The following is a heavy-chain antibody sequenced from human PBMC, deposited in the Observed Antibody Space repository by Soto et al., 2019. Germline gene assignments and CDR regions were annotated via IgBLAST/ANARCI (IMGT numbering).Heavy chain of an antibody. V-gene: IGHV4-59*01. CDR3: ARGEVIAARRQDYYYGMDV. CDR1: GGSISSYY. J-gene: IGHJ6*02. D-gene: IGHD6-6*01. Sequence: SETLSLTCTVSGGSISSYYWSWIRQPPGKGLEWIGYIYYSGSTNYNPSLKSRVTISVDTSKNQFSLKLSSVTAADTAVYYCARGEVIAARRQDYYYGMDVWGQGTTVTVSS. CDR2: IYYSGST.